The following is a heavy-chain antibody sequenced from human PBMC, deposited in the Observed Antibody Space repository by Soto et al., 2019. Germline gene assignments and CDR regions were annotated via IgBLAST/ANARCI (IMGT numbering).Heavy chain of an antibody. V-gene: IGHV3-9*01. CDR2: ISWNSGSI. D-gene: IGHD3-3*01. Sequence: PGGSLRLSCAASGFTFDDYAMHWVRQAPGKGLEWVSGISWNSGSIGYADSVKGRFTISRDNAKNSLYLQMNSLRAEDTALYYCTKDISPQKIYRARFLEWLPLDYWGQGTLVTVSS. CDR3: TKDISPQKIYRARFLEWLPLDY. J-gene: IGHJ4*02. CDR1: GFTFDDYA.